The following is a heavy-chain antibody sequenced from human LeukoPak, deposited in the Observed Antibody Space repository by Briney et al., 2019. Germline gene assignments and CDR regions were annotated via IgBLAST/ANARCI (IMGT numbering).Heavy chain of an antibody. CDR1: GFSFSGYY. J-gene: IGHJ6*02. CDR3: ARVQYVAFGMDV. Sequence: GGSLRLSCEVSGFSFSGYYMNWLRQAPGKGLEWISDISSSGTTIKYADSVKGRFTISRDNAKNSLYLQMNSLRAEDTAVYYCARVQYVAFGMDVWGQGTTVTVSS. CDR2: ISSSGTTI. V-gene: IGHV3-11*04. D-gene: IGHD2-2*01.